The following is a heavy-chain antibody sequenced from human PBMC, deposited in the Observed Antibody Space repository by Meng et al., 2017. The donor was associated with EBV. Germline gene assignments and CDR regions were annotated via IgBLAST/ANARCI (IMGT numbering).Heavy chain of an antibody. CDR1: GYAFTSYI. Sequence: QVQLVHAGDEVKNPGASVKVSCKASGYAFTSYILHWVRQAPGQRLEWMGWINVGVGYTKYSQKFQGRVTISSDTSATTGYMELSSLRSEDTAVYYCVRGPPVGVPGPGDYWGQGTLVTVSS. CDR3: VRGPPVGVPGPGDY. D-gene: IGHD2-21*01. CDR2: INVGVGYT. V-gene: IGHV1-3*01. J-gene: IGHJ4*02.